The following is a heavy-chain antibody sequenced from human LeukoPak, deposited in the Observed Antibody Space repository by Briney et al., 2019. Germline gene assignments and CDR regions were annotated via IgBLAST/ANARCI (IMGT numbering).Heavy chain of an antibody. CDR2: ISKGENNK. J-gene: IGHJ4*02. CDR3: ARGSYDKSGSASDY. D-gene: IGHD3-22*01. Sequence: GGSLSLSCAASGFSFSRYDAHWVRQAPGKGLEWVALISKGENNKYYADSVKGRFTISRDNSKNTLYVQMNSLRAEDTAMYYCARGSYDKSGSASDYWGQGTLVTVSS. CDR1: GFSFSRYD. V-gene: IGHV3-30*04.